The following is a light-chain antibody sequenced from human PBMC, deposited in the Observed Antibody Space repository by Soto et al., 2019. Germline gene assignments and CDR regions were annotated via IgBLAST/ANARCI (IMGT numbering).Light chain of an antibody. J-gene: IGKJ4*01. CDR3: QKYDNLLLS. V-gene: IGKV1-33*01. Sequence: DIQMTQSPSSLSASLGDSVTITCQASHDISNYLNWYQHKPGKAPKLLIYDVSNLEAGLPSRFSGSGSGTDFVLTISSLQPEDIATYYCQKYDNLLLSFGGGTKVEIK. CDR2: DVS. CDR1: HDISNY.